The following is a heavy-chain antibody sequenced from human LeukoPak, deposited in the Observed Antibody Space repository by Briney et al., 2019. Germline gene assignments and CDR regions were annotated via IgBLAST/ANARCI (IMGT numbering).Heavy chain of an antibody. V-gene: IGHV3-48*04. CDR1: GFSLSSYS. CDR2: IGASSATI. D-gene: IGHD3-3*01. CDR3: AKVFGVQYFYYMDV. Sequence: GGSLRLSCAASGFSLSSYSMNWVRQAPGKGLEWISYIGASSATIYYADSVQGRFTISRDNAKNSLYLQMDNLRAEDTAVYYCAKVFGVQYFYYMDVWGNGATVIVSS. J-gene: IGHJ6*03.